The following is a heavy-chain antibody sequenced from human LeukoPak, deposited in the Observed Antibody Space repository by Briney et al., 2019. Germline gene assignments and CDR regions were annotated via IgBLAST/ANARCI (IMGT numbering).Heavy chain of an antibody. CDR1: GGTFISYA. Sequence: SVKVSCKASGGTFISYAISWVRQAPGQGLEWMGGIIPIFGTANYAQKFQGRVTITADESTSTAYMELSSLRSEDTAVYYCARVNPYAAPDYSWGQGTLVTVSS. CDR3: ARVNPYAAPDYS. CDR2: IIPIFGTA. J-gene: IGHJ4*02. D-gene: IGHD2-15*01. V-gene: IGHV1-69*13.